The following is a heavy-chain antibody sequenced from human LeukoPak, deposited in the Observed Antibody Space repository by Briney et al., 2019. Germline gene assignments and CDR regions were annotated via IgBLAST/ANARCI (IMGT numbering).Heavy chain of an antibody. CDR1: GGSFSGYY. CDR3: AREVYSSSWNVP. V-gene: IGHV4-34*01. D-gene: IGHD6-13*01. J-gene: IGHJ5*02. CDR2: INHSGST. Sequence: SETLSLTCAVYGGSFSGYYWSWIRQPPGKGLEWIGEINHSGSTNYNPSLKSRVTISVDTSKNQFSLKLSSVTAADTAVYYCAREVYSSSWNVPWGQGTLVTVSS.